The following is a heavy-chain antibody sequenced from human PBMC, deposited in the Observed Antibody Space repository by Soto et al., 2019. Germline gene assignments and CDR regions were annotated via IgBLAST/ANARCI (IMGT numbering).Heavy chain of an antibody. CDR3: VKGYWKEEV. V-gene: IGHV3-23*01. J-gene: IGHJ6*02. Sequence: EVQLLESGGGLVQPGGSLRLSCAASGFTFSTYAMNCVRQAPGNGLEWVSAISGSGGSIHYADSVKGRFTISRDNSTNTLYLHMNTLRDEDTAVYHCVKGYWKEEVWGQGTTVTVSS. CDR2: ISGSGGSI. CDR1: GFTFSTYA. D-gene: IGHD1-1*01.